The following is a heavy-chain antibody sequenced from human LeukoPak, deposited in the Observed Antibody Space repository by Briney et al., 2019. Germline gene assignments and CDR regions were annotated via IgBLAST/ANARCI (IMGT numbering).Heavy chain of an antibody. CDR2: INSDGSST. CDR1: GITFSTYW. V-gene: IGHV3-74*01. D-gene: IGHD1-26*01. J-gene: IGHJ4*02. CDR3: AKGGGSGNYPQYYFDY. Sequence: PGGSLRLSCAASGITFSTYWMYWVRHAPGKGLVWVSRINSDGSSTSYADSVKGRFTISRDNAKNTLYLQMNSLRAEDTAVYYCAKGGGSGNYPQYYFDYWGQGAPVTVSS.